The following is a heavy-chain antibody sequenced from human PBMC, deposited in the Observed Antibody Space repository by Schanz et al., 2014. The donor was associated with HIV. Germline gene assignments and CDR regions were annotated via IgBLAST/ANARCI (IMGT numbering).Heavy chain of an antibody. D-gene: IGHD5-12*01. CDR2: ISAYNGNT. Sequence: QVQLLQSGAEVKKPGASVKVSCKASGDTFTSYGINWVRQAPGQGLEWMGWISAYNGNTNYAQKLQGRVTMTTDTSTSTAYMDLRSLRSDDTAVYYCARGAAEMATMTPWRYWGQGTLVTVSS. V-gene: IGHV1-18*01. J-gene: IGHJ4*02. CDR3: ARGAAEMATMTPWRY. CDR1: GDTFTSYG.